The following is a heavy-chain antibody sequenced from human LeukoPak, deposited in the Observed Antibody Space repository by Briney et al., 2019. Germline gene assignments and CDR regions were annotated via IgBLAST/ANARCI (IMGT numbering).Heavy chain of an antibody. CDR3: ARGENKYSSGWTGSYNWFDP. D-gene: IGHD6-19*01. Sequence: SETLSLTCAVYGGSFSGYYWSWIRQSPGKGLEWIGEINHSGSTNYNPSLKSRVTISVDTSKNQFSLKLSSVTAADTAVYYCARGENKYSSGWTGSYNWFDPWGQGTLVTVSS. CDR1: GGSFSGYY. CDR2: INHSGST. J-gene: IGHJ5*02. V-gene: IGHV4-34*01.